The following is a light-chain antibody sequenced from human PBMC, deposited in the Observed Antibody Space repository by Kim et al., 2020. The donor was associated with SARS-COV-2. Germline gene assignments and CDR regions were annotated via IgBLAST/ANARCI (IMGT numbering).Light chain of an antibody. CDR1: TGAVTSGYY. J-gene: IGLJ3*02. V-gene: IGLV7-43*01. CDR3: LLYYGGAWV. CDR2: STS. Sequence: PGGTVTLTCASSTGAVTSGYYPNWFQQKPGQAPRALIYSTSNKQSWTPARFSGSLLGGKAALTVSGVQSEDEAEYYCLLYYGGAWVFGGGTKLTVL.